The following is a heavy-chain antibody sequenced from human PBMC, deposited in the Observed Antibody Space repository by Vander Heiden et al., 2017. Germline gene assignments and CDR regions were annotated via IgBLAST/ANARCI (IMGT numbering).Heavy chain of an antibody. CDR2: ISGSGGTT. CDR3: AKDPYYDGSGYYRYDY. V-gene: IGHV3-23*01. CDR1: EFTVSRYA. Sequence: EVQLSESGGGVVQRGGSLRLSCAATEFTVSRYAMHWVRQAPGKWLEWVSGISGSGGTTYYADSVKGRFTISRDNSKNTRYLQVKSLRAEDTAVYYCAKDPYYDGSGYYRYDYWGQGTLVTVSS. D-gene: IGHD3-22*01. J-gene: IGHJ4*02.